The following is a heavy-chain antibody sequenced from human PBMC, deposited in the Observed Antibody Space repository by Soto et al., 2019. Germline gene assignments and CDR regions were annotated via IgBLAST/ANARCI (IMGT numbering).Heavy chain of an antibody. V-gene: IGHV3-23*01. CDR1: GFAFNNYA. Sequence: GGSLRLSCAASGFAFNNYAMGWVRQTPGKGLEWVSAISGGGGSTYYADSVKGRFTISRDNSKNTLYLQMNSLRAEDTAVYYCAKVKTWTYLDYWGQGTLVTVSS. CDR3: AKVKTWTYLDY. CDR2: ISGGGGST. D-gene: IGHD5-12*01. J-gene: IGHJ4*02.